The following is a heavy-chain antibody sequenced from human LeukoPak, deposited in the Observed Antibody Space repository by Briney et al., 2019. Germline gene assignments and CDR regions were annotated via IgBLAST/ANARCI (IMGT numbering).Heavy chain of an antibody. CDR1: GSSISSGYY. Sequence: SETLSLTCTVSGSSISSGYYWGWIRRPPGKGLEWIANLFHSGNTYYNPSLKSRVTISVDTSKNQFSLKLSSLTVADTAVYYCARGAVRGRNWFDPWGQGTLVTVSS. CDR3: ARGAVRGRNWFDP. D-gene: IGHD3-10*01. CDR2: LFHSGNT. J-gene: IGHJ5*02. V-gene: IGHV4-38-2*02.